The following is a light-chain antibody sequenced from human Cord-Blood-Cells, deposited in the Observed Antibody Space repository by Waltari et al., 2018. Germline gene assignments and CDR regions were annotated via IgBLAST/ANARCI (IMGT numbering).Light chain of an antibody. CDR3: QQYDNLPYS. Sequence: DIQMTQSPSSLSASVGDRVTITCQASQDISNYLNWYQQKPGKAPQLLIYDASNLETGVPSRFSGSGYGTDFTFTISSLQPEDIATYYCQQYDNLPYSFGQGTKLEIK. CDR2: DAS. V-gene: IGKV1-33*01. J-gene: IGKJ2*03. CDR1: QDISNY.